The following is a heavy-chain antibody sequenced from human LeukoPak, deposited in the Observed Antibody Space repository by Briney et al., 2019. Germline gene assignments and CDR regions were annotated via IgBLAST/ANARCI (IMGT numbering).Heavy chain of an antibody. CDR3: ARDRNYFEALHRSY. D-gene: IGHD3-10*01. V-gene: IGHV3-23*01. J-gene: IGHJ4*02. CDR2: VTGNGVNT. Sequence: GGSLRLSCAASGFTFSSYAMSWVRQAPGKGLEWVSSVTGNGVNTFHADSVKGRFTISRDNSKNMLYLQINSLRVEDTAVYYCARDRNYFEALHRSYWGQGTLVTVSS. CDR1: GFTFSSYA.